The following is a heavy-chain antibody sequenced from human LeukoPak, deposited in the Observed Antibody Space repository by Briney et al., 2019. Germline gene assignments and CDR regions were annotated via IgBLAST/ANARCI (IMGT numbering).Heavy chain of an antibody. J-gene: IGHJ4*02. CDR1: GFTFSNAW. CDR2: IKQDGSEK. V-gene: IGHV3-7*01. Sequence: GGSLRLSCAASGFTFSNAWMSRVRQAPGKGLEWVANIKQDGSEKYYVDSVKGRFTISRDNAKNSLYLQMNSLRAEDTAVYYCARVTFDYWGQGTLVTVSS. CDR3: ARVTFDY.